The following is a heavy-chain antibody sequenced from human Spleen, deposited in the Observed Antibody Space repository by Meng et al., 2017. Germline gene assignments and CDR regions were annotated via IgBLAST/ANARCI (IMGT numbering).Heavy chain of an antibody. D-gene: IGHD2-2*01. CDR3: ARGISRDQQFDY. CDR2: ITNSGSST. V-gene: IGHV3-23*04. Sequence: VQLVGSGGGVVQLGRSLRLSCAASGFTFSSYAMSWVRQGPGKGLEWLSSITNSGSSTYYADSVKGRFTISRDNSQNALYLQMNSLGAEDTAVYYCARGISRDQQFDYWGQGTLVTVSS. J-gene: IGHJ4*02. CDR1: GFTFSSYA.